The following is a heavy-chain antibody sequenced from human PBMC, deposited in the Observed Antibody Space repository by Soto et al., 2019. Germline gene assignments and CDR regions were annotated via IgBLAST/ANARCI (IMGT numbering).Heavy chain of an antibody. CDR1: GFTFSSYS. Sequence: EVQLVESGGGLVQPGGSLRLSCAASGFTFSSYSMNWVRQAPGKGLEWVSYISSSSCTIYYADSVKGRFTISRDNAKNSLYLQMNSLRAEDTAVYYCARRGTIQSPFDPWGQGTLVTVSS. V-gene: IGHV3-48*01. D-gene: IGHD3-3*01. CDR2: ISSSSCTI. CDR3: ARRGTIQSPFDP. J-gene: IGHJ5*02.